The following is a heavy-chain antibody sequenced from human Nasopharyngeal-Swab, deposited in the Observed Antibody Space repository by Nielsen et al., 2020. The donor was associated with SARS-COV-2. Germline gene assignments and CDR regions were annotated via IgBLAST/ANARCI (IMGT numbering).Heavy chain of an antibody. CDR2: ISGSGGST. J-gene: IGHJ6*02. V-gene: IGHV3-23*01. CDR1: GFTFSSYA. Sequence: GESLKISCAASGFTFSSYAMSWVRQAPGKGLEWVSAISGSGGSTYYADSVKGRFTISRDNSKNTLYLQMNSLRAEDTAVYYCAKGRVYYYYYGMDVWGQGTTVTVSS. CDR3: AKGRVYYYYYGMDV.